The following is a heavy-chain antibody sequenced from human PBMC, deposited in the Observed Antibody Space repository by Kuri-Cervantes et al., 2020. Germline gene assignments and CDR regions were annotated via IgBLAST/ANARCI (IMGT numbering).Heavy chain of an antibody. CDR3: AVGSSSWYAFFDY. Sequence: SETLSLTCAVYGGSFSGYYWSWIRQPAGKGLEWIGRIYTSGSTNYNPSLKSRVTMSVDTSKNQFSLKLSSVTAADTAVYYCAVGSSSWYAFFDYWGQGTLVTVSS. D-gene: IGHD6-13*01. CDR2: IYTSGST. J-gene: IGHJ4*02. V-gene: IGHV4-59*10. CDR1: GGSFSGYY.